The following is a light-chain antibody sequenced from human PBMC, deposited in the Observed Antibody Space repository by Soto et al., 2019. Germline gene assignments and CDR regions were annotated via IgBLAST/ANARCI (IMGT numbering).Light chain of an antibody. J-gene: IGKJ1*01. CDR1: QSISRW. CDR3: QQYYTYPWT. CDR2: KAS. Sequence: DIQMTQSPSTLPASVGDRLTITCRASQSISRWLVWYQQRPGKGPKLLIYKASNLQGGVSSRFSGSGSGTEFTLTISGLQPDDFATYYCQQYYTYPWTFGHGTKVEIK. V-gene: IGKV1-5*03.